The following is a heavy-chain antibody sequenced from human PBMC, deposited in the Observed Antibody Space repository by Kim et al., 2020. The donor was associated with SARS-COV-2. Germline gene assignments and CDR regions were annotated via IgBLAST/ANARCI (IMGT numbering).Heavy chain of an antibody. CDR3: ARERLGELLPDY. D-gene: IGHD1-26*01. V-gene: IGHV1-46*01. Sequence: SYAQKIQGRVTMTRDTSTSTVYMELSSLRSEDTAVYYCARERLGELLPDYWGQGTLVTVSS. J-gene: IGHJ4*02.